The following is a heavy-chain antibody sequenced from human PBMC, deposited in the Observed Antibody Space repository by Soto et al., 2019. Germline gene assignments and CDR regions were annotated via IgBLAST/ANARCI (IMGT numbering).Heavy chain of an antibody. CDR3: AREGSYSAYNFAHGIQLWSFDF. CDR2: IFSSGST. Sequence: SETLSLTCTVSGGSINTFYWSWVRQPAGKGLEWIGRIFSSGSTSFNPSLESRVAMSVDTSKNHFSLNLSSVTAADMAVYYCAREGSYSAYNFAHGIQLWSFDFWGQGALVTVS. D-gene: IGHD5-12*01. J-gene: IGHJ4*02. V-gene: IGHV4-4*07. CDR1: GGSINTFY.